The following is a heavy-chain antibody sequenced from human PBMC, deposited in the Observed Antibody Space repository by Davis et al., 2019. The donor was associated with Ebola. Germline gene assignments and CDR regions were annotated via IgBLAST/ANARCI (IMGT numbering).Heavy chain of an antibody. V-gene: IGHV1-3*01. D-gene: IGHD6-19*01. CDR3: ARDTVYSSGWYW. Sequence: ASVKVSCKASGYTFTSYAMHWVRQASGQRLEWMGWINAGNGNTKYSQKFQGRVTITRDTSASTAYMELSSLRSEDTAVYYCARDTVYSSGWYWWGQGTLVTVSS. CDR1: GYTFTSYA. J-gene: IGHJ4*02. CDR2: INAGNGNT.